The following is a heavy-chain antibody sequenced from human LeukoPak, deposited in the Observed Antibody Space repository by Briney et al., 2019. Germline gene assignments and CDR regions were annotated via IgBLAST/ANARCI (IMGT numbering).Heavy chain of an antibody. CDR3: ARGAELRYFDWGYYYGMDV. Sequence: GASVKVSCKASGYTFTSYGISWVRQAPGQGLEWMGWISAYNGNTNYAQKLQGRVTMTTDTSTSTAYMELRSLRSDDTAVYYCARGAELRYFDWGYYYGMDVWGQGTTVTVSS. V-gene: IGHV1-18*01. CDR1: GYTFTSYG. D-gene: IGHD3-9*01. J-gene: IGHJ6*02. CDR2: ISAYNGNT.